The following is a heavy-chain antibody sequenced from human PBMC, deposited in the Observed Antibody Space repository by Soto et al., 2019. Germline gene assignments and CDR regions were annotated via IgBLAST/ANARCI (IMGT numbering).Heavy chain of an antibody. V-gene: IGHV3-33*01. Sequence: QVHLVESGGGVVQPGRSLRLSCAASGFTFSSYGMHWVRQAPGKGLEWVAFIWHDGGNKFYAESVKGRFTISRDNSKNTMYLQMTSLGAEETAMYYCARDGVVNTGFGKDYRGPGTLVTVSS. CDR3: ARDGVVNTGFGKDY. D-gene: IGHD3-16*01. CDR1: GFTFSSYG. CDR2: IWHDGGNK. J-gene: IGHJ4*02.